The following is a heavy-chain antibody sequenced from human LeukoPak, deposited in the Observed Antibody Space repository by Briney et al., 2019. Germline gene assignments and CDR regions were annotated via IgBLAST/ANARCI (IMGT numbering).Heavy chain of an antibody. D-gene: IGHD3-3*01. Sequence: PGGSLGLSCAASGFTFSSYAMSWVRQAPGKELEWVSAISGSGGSTYYADSVKGRFTISRDNSKNTLYLQMNSLRAEDTAVYYCAKGEYDFWSGSTFDYWGQGTLVTVSS. CDR2: ISGSGGST. CDR3: AKGEYDFWSGSTFDY. CDR1: GFTFSSYA. V-gene: IGHV3-23*01. J-gene: IGHJ4*02.